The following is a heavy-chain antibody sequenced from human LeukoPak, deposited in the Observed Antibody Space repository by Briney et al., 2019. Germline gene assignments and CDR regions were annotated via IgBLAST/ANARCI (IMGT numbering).Heavy chain of an antibody. J-gene: IGHJ5*02. CDR2: IWYDGSRQ. V-gene: IGHV3-33*08. CDR3: ARDLGLKYGSGTYKFDP. Sequence: GGSLRLSCEAYGFSFSTYGMHWVRQAPGKVPEWVAVIWYDGSRQYYADSVKGRFNIFREMSNNTLYLQMNSLRVDDTALYYCARDLGLKYGSGTYKFDPWGRGTLVIVSP. D-gene: IGHD3-10*01. CDR1: GFSFSTYG.